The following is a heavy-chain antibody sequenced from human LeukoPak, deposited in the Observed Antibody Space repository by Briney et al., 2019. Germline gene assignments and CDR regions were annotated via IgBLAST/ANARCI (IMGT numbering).Heavy chain of an antibody. J-gene: IGHJ4*02. Sequence: SVKVSCKASGGTFSSYAISWVRQAPGHGLEWVGRSIPLLGIANYAQKSQGRGPMTADKSTSTAYMELSSLRSEDTAVYYCARDGYDSSGYRIDYWGQGTLVTVSS. D-gene: IGHD3-22*01. CDR3: ARDGYDSSGYRIDY. V-gene: IGHV1-69*04. CDR2: SIPLLGIA. CDR1: GGTFSSYA.